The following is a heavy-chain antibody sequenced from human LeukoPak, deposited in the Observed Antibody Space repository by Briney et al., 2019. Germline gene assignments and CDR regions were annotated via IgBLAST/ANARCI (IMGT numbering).Heavy chain of an antibody. V-gene: IGHV5-51*01. J-gene: IGHJ4*02. Sequence: GESLKISCKGSGYSFTSYWIGWVRQMPGKGLEWMGIIYPGDSDTRYSPSFQGQVTISADKSISTAYLQWSSLKASDTAMYYCARVGVGGRRTRRYGSGSYLFDYWGQGTLVTVSS. CDR2: IYPGDSDT. D-gene: IGHD3-10*01. CDR3: ARVGVGGRRTRRYGSGSYLFDY. CDR1: GYSFTSYW.